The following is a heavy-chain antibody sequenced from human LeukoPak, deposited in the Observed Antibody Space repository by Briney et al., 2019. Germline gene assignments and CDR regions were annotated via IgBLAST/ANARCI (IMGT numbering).Heavy chain of an antibody. V-gene: IGHV4-34*01. CDR2: INHSGST. CDR3: ALTSTARDY. CDR1: GGSFSGYY. Sequence: SETLSLTCAVYGGSFSGYYWSWIRQPPGKGLEWIGEINHSGSTNYNPSLKSRVTISVDTSKNQFSLKLSSVTAADTAVYYCALTSTARDYWGQGTLVTVSS. D-gene: IGHD5-18*01. J-gene: IGHJ4*02.